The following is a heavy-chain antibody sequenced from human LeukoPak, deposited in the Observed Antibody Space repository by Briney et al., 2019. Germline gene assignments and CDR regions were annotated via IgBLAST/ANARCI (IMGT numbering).Heavy chain of an antibody. CDR3: ASRSVPAAINFDY. J-gene: IGHJ4*02. Sequence: ASVKVSCTASGYTFTGYYMHWVRQAPGQGLEWMGWINPNSGGTNYAQKFQGRVTMTRDTSISTAYMEPSRLRSDDTAVYYCASRSVPAAINFDYWGQGTLVTVSS. CDR2: INPNSGGT. CDR1: GYTFTGYY. V-gene: IGHV1-2*02. D-gene: IGHD2-2*02.